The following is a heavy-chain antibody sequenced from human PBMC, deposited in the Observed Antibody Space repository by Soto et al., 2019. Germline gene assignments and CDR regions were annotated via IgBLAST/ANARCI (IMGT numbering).Heavy chain of an antibody. J-gene: IGHJ5*02. D-gene: IGHD2-15*01. V-gene: IGHV4-34*01. Sequence: SETLSLTCAVYGGPFSGYYWSWIRQPPGKGLEWIGEINHSGSTNYNPSLKSRVTISVDTSKNQFSLKLSSVTAADTAVYYCARALRYCSGGSCYFNWFDPWGQGTLVTVSS. CDR3: ARALRYCSGGSCYFNWFDP. CDR2: INHSGST. CDR1: GGPFSGYY.